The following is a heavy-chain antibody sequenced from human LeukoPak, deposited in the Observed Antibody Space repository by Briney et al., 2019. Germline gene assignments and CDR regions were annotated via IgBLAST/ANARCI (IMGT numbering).Heavy chain of an antibody. D-gene: IGHD3-22*01. CDR2: ISTSGGST. V-gene: IGHV3-23*01. CDR3: AIMHRYYDGSGYWVQ. J-gene: IGHJ4*02. Sequence: GESLRLFCTASGFTFSSYAMSWVRQAPGKGLEWVSGISTSGGSTSYADSVKGRFTISRDNPRNTLYMQMNSLRAEYTAVYYCAIMHRYYDGSGYWVQWGQGTLVTVSS. CDR1: GFTFSSYA.